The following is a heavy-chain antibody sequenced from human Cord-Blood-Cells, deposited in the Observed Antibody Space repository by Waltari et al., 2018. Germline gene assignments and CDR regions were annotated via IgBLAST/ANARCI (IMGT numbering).Heavy chain of an antibody. CDR3: AGDEYCSSTSCYGVDYYYYYGMDV. CDR1: GYSISSGYY. D-gene: IGHD2-2*01. J-gene: IGHJ6*02. V-gene: IGHV4-38-2*02. Sequence: QVQLQESGPGLVKPSETLSLTCTVSGYSISSGYYWGWIRQPPGKGLEWIGSIYHSGSTYYNPSLKSRVTISVDTSKNQFSLKLSSVTAADTAVYYCAGDEYCSSTSCYGVDYYYYYGMDVWGQGTTVTVSS. CDR2: IYHSGST.